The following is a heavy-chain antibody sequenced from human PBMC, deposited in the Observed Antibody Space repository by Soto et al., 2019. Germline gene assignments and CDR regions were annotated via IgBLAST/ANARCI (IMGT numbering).Heavy chain of an antibody. V-gene: IGHV3-23*01. CDR3: AKALYSNTYSRGMDV. Sequence: EVQLLESGGGLVQPGGSLRLSCAASGFSFGSYSMTWVRQAPGKGLEWVSVIGGDAVTTYYTDSVKGRFTVSRDNSKNTVHLQMNSLRAEDTAVYYCAKALYSNTYSRGMDVWGQGTTVTVSS. CDR1: GFSFGSYS. J-gene: IGHJ6*02. CDR2: IGGDAVTT. D-gene: IGHD6-13*01.